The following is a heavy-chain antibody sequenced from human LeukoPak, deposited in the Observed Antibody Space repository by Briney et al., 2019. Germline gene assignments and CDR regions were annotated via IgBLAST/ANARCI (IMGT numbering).Heavy chain of an antibody. V-gene: IGHV3-23*01. Sequence: GGSLRLSCAASGFTFSSYAMTWVRQAPGKGLEWVSAIRGSAGSTYSTFYADSVKGRFTISRDNSKNTLYLQMNSLRAEDTAIYYCAKDRDSSNWLFFDYWGQGTLVTVSS. CDR3: AKDRDSSNWLFFDY. CDR2: IRGSAGST. J-gene: IGHJ4*02. D-gene: IGHD6-13*01. CDR1: GFTFSSYA.